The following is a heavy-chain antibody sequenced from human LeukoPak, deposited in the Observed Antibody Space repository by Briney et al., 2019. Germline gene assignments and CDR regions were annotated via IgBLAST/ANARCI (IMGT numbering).Heavy chain of an antibody. D-gene: IGHD3-9*01. CDR3: AKGYYDILTGYYSPFDY. J-gene: IGHJ4*02. Sequence: PGGSLRLSCAASGFTFSSYAMSWVRQAPGKGLEWVSAISGSGGSTYYADSVKGRFTISRDSSKNTLYLQMNSLRAEDTAVYYCAKGYYDILTGYYSPFDYWGQGTLVTVSS. CDR2: ISGSGGST. V-gene: IGHV3-23*01. CDR1: GFTFSSYA.